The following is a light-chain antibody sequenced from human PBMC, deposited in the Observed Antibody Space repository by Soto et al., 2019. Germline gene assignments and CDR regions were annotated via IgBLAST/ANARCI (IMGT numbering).Light chain of an antibody. CDR1: SSDVGGYNY. J-gene: IGLJ1*01. CDR3: SSYTSSSTLYV. Sequence: QSALTQPASVSGSPGQSITISCTGTSSDVGGYNYVSWYQQHPGKAPKLMIYDVSNRPSGVSNRFSGSKSGNTASLTISGLQPEDEADYYCSSYTSSSTLYVFATGTKVTVL. V-gene: IGLV2-14*01. CDR2: DVS.